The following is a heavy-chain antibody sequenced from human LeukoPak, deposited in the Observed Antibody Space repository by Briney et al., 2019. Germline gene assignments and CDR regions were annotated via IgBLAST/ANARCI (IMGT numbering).Heavy chain of an antibody. CDR1: GGSISSSSYC. CDR3: ARRAIWGSYRIFDY. V-gene: IGHV4-39*01. CDR2: IYYSGST. Sequence: SETLSLTCTVSGGSISSSSYCWGWIRQPPGKGLEWIGSIYYSGSTYYNPSLKSRVTISVDTSKNQFSLKLSSVTAADTAVYYCARRAIWGSYRIFDYWGQGTLVTVSS. J-gene: IGHJ4*02. D-gene: IGHD3-16*02.